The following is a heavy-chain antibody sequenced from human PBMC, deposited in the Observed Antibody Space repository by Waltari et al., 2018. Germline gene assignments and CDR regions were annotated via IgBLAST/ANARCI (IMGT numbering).Heavy chain of an antibody. V-gene: IGHV3-48*03. CDR3: ARATYYYSGGYWDY. J-gene: IGHJ4*02. CDR2: ISSDGGAI. CDR1: GFAFRNSE. D-gene: IGHD3-22*01. Sequence: EVQLVESGGGLVQPGGSLRLSCVASGFAFRNSEVHWVRQAPWKGLEWVSYISSDGGAIYYADSVKGRFTISRDNAKSSLYLHMSSLRAEDTAVYYCARATYYYSGGYWDYWGQGTLVTVSS.